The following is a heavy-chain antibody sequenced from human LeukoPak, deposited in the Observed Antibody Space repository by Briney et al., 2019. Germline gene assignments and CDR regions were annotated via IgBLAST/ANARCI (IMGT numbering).Heavy chain of an antibody. V-gene: IGHV3-74*01. CDR1: GFTFSSYW. CDR2: INRDGSIT. D-gene: IGHD3-22*01. J-gene: IGHJ4*02. Sequence: GGSLRLSCAASGFTFSSYWMHWVRQTPEKGLVWVPRINRDGSITNYADSVRGRFTISRDNAKNTLYLQMNSLRAEDTAVYYCARVFENYYDSSGYSGYWGQGTLVTVSS. CDR3: ARVFENYYDSSGYSGY.